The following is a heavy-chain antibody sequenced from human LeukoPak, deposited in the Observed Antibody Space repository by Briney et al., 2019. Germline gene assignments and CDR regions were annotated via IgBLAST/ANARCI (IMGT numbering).Heavy chain of an antibody. Sequence: SVKVSCKASGGTFSSYAISWVRQAPGQGLEWMGGIIPIFGTANYAQKFQGRVTITTDESTSTAYMELSSLRSEDTAVYYCAREHHSTNEGTVAFDIWGQGTMVTVSS. J-gene: IGHJ3*02. CDR1: GGTFSSYA. V-gene: IGHV1-69*05. D-gene: IGHD2-8*01. CDR2: IIPIFGTA. CDR3: AREHHSTNEGTVAFDI.